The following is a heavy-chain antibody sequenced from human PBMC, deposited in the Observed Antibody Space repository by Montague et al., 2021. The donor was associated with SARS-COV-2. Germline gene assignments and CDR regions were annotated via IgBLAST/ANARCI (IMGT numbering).Heavy chain of an antibody. CDR2: TYYRSKWYN. Sequence: CAISGDSVASNSAAWIWIRQSPSRGLEWLARTYYRSKWYNEYAVSVKXRINIILDTPKNHLSLQVNSVTPEDTAVYYCAREGEWELQGPRHSSFYFAMDVWGQGTSVTVSS. CDR1: GDSVASNSAA. CDR3: AREGEWELQGPRHSSFYFAMDV. V-gene: IGHV6-1*01. D-gene: IGHD1-26*01. J-gene: IGHJ6*02.